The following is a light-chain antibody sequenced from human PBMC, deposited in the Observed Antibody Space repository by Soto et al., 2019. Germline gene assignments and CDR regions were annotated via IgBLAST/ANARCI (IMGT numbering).Light chain of an antibody. Sequence: IQMTQSPSSLSASVGDRVTITCRASQGVKDDIGWYQQKPGKAPKLLIYSASTLQSGVTSRFSGSGSGTDFTLTNSGLQPEDFATYYCLQESNYPLTFGGGTKVDIK. CDR3: LQESNYPLT. CDR2: SAS. CDR1: QGVKDD. V-gene: IGKV1-6*01. J-gene: IGKJ4*01.